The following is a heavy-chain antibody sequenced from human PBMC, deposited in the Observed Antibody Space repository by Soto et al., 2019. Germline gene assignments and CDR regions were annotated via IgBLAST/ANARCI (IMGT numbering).Heavy chain of an antibody. V-gene: IGHV3-23*01. CDR3: GKNGDFWSWGMDV. D-gene: IGHD3-3*01. Sequence: PGGSLRLSCAASGFTFNTYAMTWVRQAPGKGLEWVSLISESGDGTYYADSVKGRFTISRDNSQRTLNLQMNSLRAEDTAVYYCGKNGDFWSWGMDVWGQGTTVTVSS. CDR1: GFTFNTYA. CDR2: ISESGDGT. J-gene: IGHJ6*02.